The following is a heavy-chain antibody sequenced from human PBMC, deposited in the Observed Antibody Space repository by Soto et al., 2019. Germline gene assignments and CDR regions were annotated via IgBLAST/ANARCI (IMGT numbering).Heavy chain of an antibody. CDR2: ISAYNGDT. V-gene: IGHV1-18*04. J-gene: IGHJ4*02. CDR3: ARGPAGGLRGGVSY. Sequence: ASVKVSCKTSGYTFTNYGITWVRQAPGQGLKWMGWISAYNGDTNYAQKFQGRVIMTTDTSTTTAYMELRSLRSDDAAVYYCARGPAGGLRGGVSYWGQGTLVTVSS. D-gene: IGHD2-15*01. CDR1: GYTFTNYG.